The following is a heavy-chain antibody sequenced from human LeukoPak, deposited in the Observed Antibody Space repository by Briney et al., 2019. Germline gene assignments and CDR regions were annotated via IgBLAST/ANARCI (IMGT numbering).Heavy chain of an antibody. CDR3: AAVIAAAGTRDY. V-gene: IGHV3-23*01. Sequence: PGGSLRLSCAASGFTFSSYAMSWVRQAPGKGLEGVSAISGSGGSTYYADSVKGRFTISRDNSKNTLYLQMNSLRAEDTAVYYCAAVIAAAGTRDYWGQGTLVTVSS. CDR1: GFTFSSYA. D-gene: IGHD6-13*01. J-gene: IGHJ4*02. CDR2: ISGSGGST.